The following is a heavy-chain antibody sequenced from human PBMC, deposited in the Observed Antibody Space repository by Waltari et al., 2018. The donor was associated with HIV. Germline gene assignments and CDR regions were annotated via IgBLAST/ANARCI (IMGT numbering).Heavy chain of an antibody. CDR2: ISSSSSYI. V-gene: IGHV3-21*01. CDR3: ARSKIAAAGPGPFDY. CDR1: GFTFSSYS. D-gene: IGHD6-13*01. J-gene: IGHJ4*02. Sequence: EVQLVESGGGLVKPGGSLRLSCAASGFTFSSYSMNWVRQAPGKGLEWVSSISSSSSYIYYADSVKGRFTISRDNAKNSLYLQMNSLRAEDTAVYYCARSKIAAAGPGPFDYWGQGTLVTVSS.